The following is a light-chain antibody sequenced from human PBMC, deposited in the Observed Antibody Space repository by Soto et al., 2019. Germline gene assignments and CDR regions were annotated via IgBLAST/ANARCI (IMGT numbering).Light chain of an antibody. V-gene: IGKV3-20*01. CDR2: GAS. Sequence: EIVLTQSPGTLSLSPGERATLSCRASQSVSSSYLAWYQHKPGQAPRLLIYGASSRATGIPDRFSGSGSGADFTLPISRLEPEDCAVYYCQQYGSSPWTFGQGTKVEIK. J-gene: IGKJ1*01. CDR3: QQYGSSPWT. CDR1: QSVSSSY.